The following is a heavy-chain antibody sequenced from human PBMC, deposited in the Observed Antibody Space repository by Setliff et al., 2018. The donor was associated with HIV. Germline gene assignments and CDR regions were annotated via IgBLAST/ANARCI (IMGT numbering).Heavy chain of an antibody. CDR3: VREGEYFDTIGHYLVRRFFDL. J-gene: IGHJ3*01. Sequence: PGGSLRLSCAASGFSFRTYWMSWVRQAPGKGLEWVANMKYDGTEIYYVDAVKGRVTISRDNAKKSVFLHMNSLRGEDTAVYYCVREGEYFDTIGHYLVRRFFDLWGQVTMVTVS. CDR1: GFSFRTYW. D-gene: IGHD3-9*01. V-gene: IGHV3-7*01. CDR2: MKYDGTEI.